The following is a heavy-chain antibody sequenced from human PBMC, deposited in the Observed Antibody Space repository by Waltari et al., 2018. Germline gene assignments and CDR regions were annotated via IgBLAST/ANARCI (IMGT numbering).Heavy chain of an antibody. V-gene: IGHV1-3*03. CDR1: GYTFTSYA. CDR3: ARETTAAFDY. Sequence: VQLVQSGAEVKKPGATVKISCKASGYTFTSYAMHWVRQAPGQRLEWMGWINAGNGNTKYSQEFQGRVTITRDTSASTAYMELSSLRSKDMAVYYCARETTAAFDYWGQGTLVIVSS. CDR2: INAGNGNT. D-gene: IGHD2-2*01. J-gene: IGHJ4*02.